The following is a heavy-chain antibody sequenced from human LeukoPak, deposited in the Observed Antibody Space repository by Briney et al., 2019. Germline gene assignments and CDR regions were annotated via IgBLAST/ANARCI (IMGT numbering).Heavy chain of an antibody. V-gene: IGHV3-74*01. CDR3: ARDASTRCYLCEVDY. CDR1: GFTFRKYW. D-gene: IGHD2-2*01. J-gene: IGHJ4*01. Sequence: QPGGSLRLSCAASGFTFRKYWLHWVRQAPGKGLVWVSRINPDDGSTSYADSVKGRFTISRDNAKSTLYLQMSSLRAEDTAVYYCARDASTRCYLCEVDYWGQGTLVTVSS. CDR2: INPDDGST.